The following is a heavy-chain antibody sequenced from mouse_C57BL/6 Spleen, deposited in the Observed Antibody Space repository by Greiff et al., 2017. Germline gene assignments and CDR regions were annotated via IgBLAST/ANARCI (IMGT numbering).Heavy chain of an antibody. Sequence: VQLVESGPELVKPGASVKISCKASGYAFSSSWMNWVKQRPGKGLEWIGRIYPGDGDTNYNGKFKGKATLTADKSSSTACMQLSSLTSEDSAVYFCARHYGSSYGAMDYWGQGTSVTVSS. V-gene: IGHV1-82*01. J-gene: IGHJ4*01. CDR1: GYAFSSSW. CDR3: ARHYGSSYGAMDY. CDR2: IYPGDGDT. D-gene: IGHD1-1*01.